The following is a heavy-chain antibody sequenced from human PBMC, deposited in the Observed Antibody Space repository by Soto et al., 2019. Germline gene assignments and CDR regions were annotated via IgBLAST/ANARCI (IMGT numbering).Heavy chain of an antibody. V-gene: IGHV5-51*01. CDR2: VLPRDSDS. CDR1: GYSFSNYL. Sequence: PGESLQISGNASGYSFSNYLIGWVRQMPGKGLEWMGIVLPRDSDSRYSPSFHGQVTISAHQSINNAYLQWSSLKASDTAMYYCVRHENGYNPLDSWGQGTLVTVSS. D-gene: IGHD5-12*01. J-gene: IGHJ4*02. CDR3: VRHENGYNPLDS.